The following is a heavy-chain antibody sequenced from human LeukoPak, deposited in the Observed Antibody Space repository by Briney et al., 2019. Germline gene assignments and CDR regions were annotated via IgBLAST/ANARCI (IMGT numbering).Heavy chain of an antibody. D-gene: IGHD3-3*02. CDR2: IYYSGST. J-gene: IGHJ6*02. CDR3: ARVISSAAYYYGMDV. CDR1: GGSISSYY. Sequence: SETLSLTCTASGGSISSYYWSWIRQPPGKGLEWIGYIYYSGSTNYNPSLKSRVTISVDTSKNQFSLKLSSVTAADTAVYYCARVISSAAYYYGMDVWGQGTTVTVSS. V-gene: IGHV4-59*01.